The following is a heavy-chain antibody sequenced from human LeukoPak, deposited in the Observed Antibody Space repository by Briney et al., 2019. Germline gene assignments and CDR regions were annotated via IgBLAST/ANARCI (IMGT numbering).Heavy chain of an antibody. CDR1: GGTFSSYA. CDR3: ARDSSNRAYYYGSGSYFDAFDI. D-gene: IGHD3-10*01. CDR2: IIPIFGTA. V-gene: IGHV1-69*13. J-gene: IGHJ3*02. Sequence: GASVKVSCKASGGTFSSYAISWVRQAPGQGLEWMGGIIPIFGTANYAQKFQGRVTITADESTSTAYMELSSLRSEDTAVYYCARDSSNRAYYYGSGSYFDAFDIWGQGTMVTVSS.